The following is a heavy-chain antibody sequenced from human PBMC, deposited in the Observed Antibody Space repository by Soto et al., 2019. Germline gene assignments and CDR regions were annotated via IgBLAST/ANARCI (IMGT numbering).Heavy chain of an antibody. V-gene: IGHV4-31*03. CDR3: ARGVASVEVAFDI. CDR1: GGSVSSGDYY. D-gene: IGHD3-3*01. Sequence: QVQLQESGPGLVKPSQTLSLTCSVSGGSVSSGDYYWSWIRQHPGKGLEWIGYIHYSGSTNYNPSLKSRITIAGDTSKNQLSLKLNSVTAADTAVYYCARGVASVEVAFDIWGQGTMVTVSS. CDR2: IHYSGST. J-gene: IGHJ3*02.